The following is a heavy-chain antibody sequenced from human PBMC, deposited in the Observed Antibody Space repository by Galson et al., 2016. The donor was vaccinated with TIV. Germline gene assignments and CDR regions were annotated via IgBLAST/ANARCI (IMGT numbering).Heavy chain of an antibody. V-gene: IGHV3-74*01. J-gene: IGHJ4*02. CDR3: ARGLYEEYSVGLDS. D-gene: IGHD3-10*02. CDR1: GFTFSNYW. CDR2: LNNDGSRT. Sequence: SLRLSCAASGFTFSNYWMYWVRQVPGKGLVWVSRLNNDGSRTAYADSVNFRFTISRDNATTTLVLQMNSLRADDTALYSCARGLYEEYSVGLDSWGQGTLVTVSS.